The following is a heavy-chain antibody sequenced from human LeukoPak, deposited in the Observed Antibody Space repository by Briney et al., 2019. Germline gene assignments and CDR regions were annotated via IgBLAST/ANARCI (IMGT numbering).Heavy chain of an antibody. Sequence: GASVKVSCKASGYTFTGYYMHWVRQAPGQGLEWMGWINPNSGGTNYAQKFQGRVTMTRDTSISTAYMELSRLRSDDTAVYYCARDRAMVRGVPFDPWGQGTLVTVSS. CDR3: ARDRAMVRGVPFDP. J-gene: IGHJ5*02. D-gene: IGHD3-10*01. V-gene: IGHV1-2*02. CDR1: GYTFTGYY. CDR2: INPNSGGT.